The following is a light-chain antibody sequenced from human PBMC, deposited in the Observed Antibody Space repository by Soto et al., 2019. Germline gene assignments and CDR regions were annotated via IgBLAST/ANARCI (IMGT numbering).Light chain of an antibody. Sequence: QSALTQPASVSGSPGQSITISCTGTSSDVGGYNYVSWYQQHPGKAPKLTIYDVSNRPSGVSNRFSGPKSGNTASLTISGLQAEDEADYYCSSYTSSSTVLFGGGTKLTVL. CDR3: SSYTSSSTVL. J-gene: IGLJ2*01. V-gene: IGLV2-14*01. CDR2: DVS. CDR1: SSDVGGYNY.